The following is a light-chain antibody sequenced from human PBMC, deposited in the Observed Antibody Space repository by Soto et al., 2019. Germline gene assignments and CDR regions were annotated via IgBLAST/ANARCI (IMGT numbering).Light chain of an antibody. CDR1: QGISTY. Sequence: DIQLTQSPSTLSVSVGDRVTITCRASQGISTYLAWYQQKPGKVPKLLIYAASTLQSGVPSRFSGSGSGTDFSLTISSLQPEDVATYYCQQYNSALLTFGGGTKVDIK. J-gene: IGKJ4*01. CDR3: QQYNSALLT. CDR2: AAS. V-gene: IGKV1-27*01.